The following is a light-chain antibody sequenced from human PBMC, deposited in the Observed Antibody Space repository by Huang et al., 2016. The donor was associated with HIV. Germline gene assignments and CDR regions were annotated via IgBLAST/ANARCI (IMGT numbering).Light chain of an antibody. J-gene: IGKJ2*01. CDR2: AAS. V-gene: IGKV1-NL1*01. CDR1: QAIAKS. CDR3: QQYHSTPYT. Sequence: DIQMTQSPSSLSASVRNRVTITCRASQAIAKSLAWYQQKPGKAPKLLLYAASRVESGVPSRFSGRGSGTDYTLTISSLQPEDFATYYCQQYHSTPYTFGQGTKLEIK.